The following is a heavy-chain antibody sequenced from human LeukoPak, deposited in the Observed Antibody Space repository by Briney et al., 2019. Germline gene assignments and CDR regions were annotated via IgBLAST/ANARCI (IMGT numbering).Heavy chain of an antibody. D-gene: IGHD3-16*01. J-gene: IGHJ4*02. CDR3: GRVGGYGFDY. CDR1: GGSISSGSYY. CDR2: IYTSGST. Sequence: PSETLSLTCTVSGGSISSGSYYWSWIRQPAGKGLEWIGRIYTSGSTNYNPSLKSRVTISVDTSKNQFSLKLSSVTAADTAVYYCGRVGGYGFDYWGQGTLVTVSS. V-gene: IGHV4-61*02.